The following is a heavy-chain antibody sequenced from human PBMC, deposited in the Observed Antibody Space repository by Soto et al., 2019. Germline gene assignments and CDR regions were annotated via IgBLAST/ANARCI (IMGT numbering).Heavy chain of an antibody. Sequence: SETLSLTCTVSGDSISSYYWSWIRQPPGKGLERIGYIYYSGSTNYNPSLKSRVTISVDTSKNQFSLKLSSVTAADTAVYYCARLTENYDYYYGMNVWGQGTTVTVSS. CDR3: ARLTENYDYYYGMNV. V-gene: IGHV4-59*08. CDR2: IYYSGST. J-gene: IGHJ6*02. CDR1: GDSISSYY.